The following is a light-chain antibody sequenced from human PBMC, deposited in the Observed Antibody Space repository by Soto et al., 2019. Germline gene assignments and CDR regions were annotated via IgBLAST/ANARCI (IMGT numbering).Light chain of an antibody. Sequence: QSALTQPASVSGSPGQSITISCTGTSSDVGGYNYVSWYQQHPGKAPTLMIYEVSHRPSGVSNRFSGSKSGNTASLTISGLQAEDEADYYCSSYTSSSTGVFGGGTQLTVL. J-gene: IGLJ3*02. CDR2: EVS. V-gene: IGLV2-14*01. CDR1: SSDVGGYNY. CDR3: SSYTSSSTGV.